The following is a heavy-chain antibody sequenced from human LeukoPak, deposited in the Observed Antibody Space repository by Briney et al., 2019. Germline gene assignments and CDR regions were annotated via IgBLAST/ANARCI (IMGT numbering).Heavy chain of an antibody. CDR1: GFTFSSYA. Sequence: GASLRLSCAASGFTFSSYAMSWVRQAPGRGLEWVSAISGSGGSTYYADSVKGRFTISRDNSKNTLYLQMNSLRAEDTAVYYCAKDTDFWYFDYWGQGTLVTVSS. CDR2: ISGSGGST. D-gene: IGHD3-3*01. CDR3: AKDTDFWYFDY. J-gene: IGHJ4*02. V-gene: IGHV3-23*01.